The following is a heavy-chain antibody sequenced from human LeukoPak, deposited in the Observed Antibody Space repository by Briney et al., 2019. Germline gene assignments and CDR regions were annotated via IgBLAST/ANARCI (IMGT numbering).Heavy chain of an antibody. J-gene: IGHJ3*02. Sequence: SETLSLTCTVSGGSISSYYWSWIRQPPGKGLEWSGYIYYSGSTNYNPSLKSRGTISVDTSKNQFSLKLSSVTAADTAVYYCAAGYCSGGSCYFDAFDIWGQGTMVTVSS. CDR3: AAGYCSGGSCYFDAFDI. V-gene: IGHV4-59*01. CDR2: IYYSGST. D-gene: IGHD2-15*01. CDR1: GGSISSYY.